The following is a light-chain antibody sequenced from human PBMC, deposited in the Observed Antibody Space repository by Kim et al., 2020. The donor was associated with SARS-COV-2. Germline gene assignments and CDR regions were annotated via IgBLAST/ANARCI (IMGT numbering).Light chain of an antibody. CDR3: QAWDSTTVI. J-gene: IGLJ2*01. CDR1: RLGNKY. V-gene: IGLV3-1*01. CDR2: QDY. Sequence: SYELTQPPSVSVSPGQTVSITCSGDRLGNKYACWYQQRPGQSPVLVIYQDYKRPSGIPGRLSGSNSGNTATLTISGTQALDEADYYCQAWDSTTVIFGGGTQLTVL.